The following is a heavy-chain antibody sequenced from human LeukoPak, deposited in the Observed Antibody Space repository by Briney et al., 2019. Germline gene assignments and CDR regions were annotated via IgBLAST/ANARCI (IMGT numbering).Heavy chain of an antibody. CDR1: GVSFSSYS. CDR2: ISSSSSTI. CDR3: ARSSSSSWAEFYYYYGMDV. D-gene: IGHD6-13*01. J-gene: IGHJ6*02. V-gene: IGHV3-48*01. Sequence: GGSLRLSCAASGVSFSSYSMNWVRQAPGKGLEWVSYISSSSSTIYYADSVKGRFTISRDNAKNSLYLQMNSLRAEDTAVYYCARSSSSSWAEFYYYYGMDVWGQGTTVTVSS.